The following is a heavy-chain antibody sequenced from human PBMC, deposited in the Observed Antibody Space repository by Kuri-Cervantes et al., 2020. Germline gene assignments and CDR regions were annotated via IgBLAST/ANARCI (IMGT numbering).Heavy chain of an antibody. J-gene: IGHJ4*02. CDR2: IWYDGSNK. CDR1: GFTFSSYG. CDR3: ARDHGGIAVAGHLGY. V-gene: IGHV3-30*19. D-gene: IGHD6-19*01. Sequence: GESLKISCAASGFTFSSYGMHWVRQAPGKGLEWVAVIWYDGSNKYYADSVKGRFTISRDDSKNTLYLQMNSLRAEDTAVYYCARDHGGIAVAGHLGYWGQRTLVTVSS.